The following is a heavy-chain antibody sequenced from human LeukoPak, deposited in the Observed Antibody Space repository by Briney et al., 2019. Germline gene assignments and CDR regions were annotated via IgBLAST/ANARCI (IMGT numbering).Heavy chain of an antibody. J-gene: IGHJ6*03. D-gene: IGHD3-22*01. Sequence: ASVKVSCKASGYTFTSYGISWVRQAPGQGLEWMGWISAYNGNTNYAQKLQGRLTMTTDTSTSTVYMQLRSLRLDDTAVYYCARGNYYDSSGYSPEPYYFYYHMDVWGKGTTVIVSS. CDR2: ISAYNGNT. CDR1: GYTFTSYG. CDR3: ARGNYYDSSGYSPEPYYFYYHMDV. V-gene: IGHV1-18*01.